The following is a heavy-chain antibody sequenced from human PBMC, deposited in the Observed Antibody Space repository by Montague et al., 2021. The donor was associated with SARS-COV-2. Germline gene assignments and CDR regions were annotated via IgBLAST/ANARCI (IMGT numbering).Heavy chain of an antibody. Sequence: SLRLSCAASGFTFSSYAMSWVRQAPGKGLEWVSAISGGGGSTYYADSVEGRFTISRDNSKNTLYLQMNSLRAEDTAVYYCAKGIVVVPAAVTFDYWGQGTLVTVSS. CDR3: AKGIVVVPAAVTFDY. V-gene: IGHV3-23*01. CDR2: ISGGGGST. CDR1: GFTFSSYA. J-gene: IGHJ4*02. D-gene: IGHD2-2*01.